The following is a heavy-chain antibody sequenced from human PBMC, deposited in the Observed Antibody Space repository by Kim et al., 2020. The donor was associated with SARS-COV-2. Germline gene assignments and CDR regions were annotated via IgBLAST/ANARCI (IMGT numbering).Heavy chain of an antibody. CDR1: GFTFSSYA. Sequence: GGSLRLSCAASGFTFSSYAMLWVRQAPGKGLEWVAVISYDGSNKYYADSVKGRFTISRDNSKNTLYLQMNSLRAEDTAVYYCARDGDYGDYYYFDYWGQGTLVTVSS. V-gene: IGHV3-30*04. J-gene: IGHJ4*02. CDR3: ARDGDYGDYYYFDY. CDR2: ISYDGSNK. D-gene: IGHD4-17*01.